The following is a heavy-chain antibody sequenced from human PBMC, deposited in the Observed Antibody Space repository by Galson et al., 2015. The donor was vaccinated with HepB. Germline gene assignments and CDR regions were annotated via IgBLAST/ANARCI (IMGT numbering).Heavy chain of an antibody. CDR3: AREGGDYGDYVGYFQH. CDR1: GGSVSSGSYY. CDR2: IYYSGST. D-gene: IGHD4-17*01. J-gene: IGHJ1*01. Sequence: SETLSLTCTVSGGSVSSGSYYWSWIRQPPGKGLEWIGYIYYSGSTNYNPSLKSRVTISVDTSKNQFSLKLSSVTAADTAVYYCAREGGDYGDYVGYFQHWGQGTLVTVSS. V-gene: IGHV4-61*01.